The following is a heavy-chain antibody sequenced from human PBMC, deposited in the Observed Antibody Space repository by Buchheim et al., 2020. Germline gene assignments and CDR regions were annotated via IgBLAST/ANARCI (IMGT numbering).Heavy chain of an antibody. CDR1: GFTFSSYG. J-gene: IGHJ6*02. Sequence: QVQLVESGGGVVQPGRSLRLSCAASGFTFSSYGMHWVRQAPGKGLEWVAVISYDGSNKYYADYVKGRFTISRDNSKNTLYLQMNSLRAEDTAVYYCAKDRSSGWYVHPYYYYYGMDVWGQGTT. D-gene: IGHD6-19*01. V-gene: IGHV3-30*18. CDR2: ISYDGSNK. CDR3: AKDRSSGWYVHPYYYYYGMDV.